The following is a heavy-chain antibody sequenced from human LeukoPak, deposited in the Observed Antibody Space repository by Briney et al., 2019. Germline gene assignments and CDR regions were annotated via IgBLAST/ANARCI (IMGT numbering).Heavy chain of an antibody. D-gene: IGHD3-10*01. CDR2: ISSSSSYI. J-gene: IGHJ4*02. Sequence: GGSLRLSCAASGFTFSSYSMNWVRQAPGKGLEWVSSISSSSSYIYYADSVKGRFTISRDNAKNSLHLQMNRLRAEDTAVYYCARDAGDYFDYWGQGTLVTVSS. V-gene: IGHV3-21*01. CDR3: ARDAGDYFDY. CDR1: GFTFSSYS.